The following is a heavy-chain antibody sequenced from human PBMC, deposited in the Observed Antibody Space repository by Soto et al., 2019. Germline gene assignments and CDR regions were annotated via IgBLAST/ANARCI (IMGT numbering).Heavy chain of an antibody. J-gene: IGHJ4*02. CDR2: ISYDGSNK. V-gene: IGHV3-30*18. D-gene: IGHD6-13*01. Sequence: GGSLRLSCAASGFTFSSYGMHWVRQAPGKGLEWVAVISYDGSNKYYADSVKGRFTISRDNSKNTLYLQMNSLRAEDTAVYYCAKATLKGGAAAAGNYWGQGTLVTVSS. CDR3: AKATLKGGAAAAGNY. CDR1: GFTFSSYG.